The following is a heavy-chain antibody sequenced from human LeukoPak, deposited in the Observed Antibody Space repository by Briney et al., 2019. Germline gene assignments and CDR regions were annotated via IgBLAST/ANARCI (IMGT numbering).Heavy chain of an antibody. V-gene: IGHV3-13*01. Sequence: GGSLRLSCAASGFTFSSYDMHWVRQATGKGLEWVSAIGTAGDTYYPGSVKGRFTISRENAKNSLYLQMNSLRAGDTAVYYCARGALSGPFDYWGQGTLVTVSS. D-gene: IGHD5-12*01. CDR2: IGTAGDT. CDR3: ARGALSGPFDY. CDR1: GFTFSSYD. J-gene: IGHJ4*02.